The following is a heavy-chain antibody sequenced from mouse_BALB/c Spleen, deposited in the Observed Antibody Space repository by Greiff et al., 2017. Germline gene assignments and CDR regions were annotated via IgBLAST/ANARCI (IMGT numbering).Heavy chain of an antibody. Sequence: EVQLVESGGGLVQPGGSLRLSCATSGFTFTDYYMSWVRQPPGKALEWLGFIRNKANGYTTEYSASVKGRFTISRDNSQSILYLQMNTLRAEDSATYYCARVPYGSSYFDYWGQGTTLTVSS. J-gene: IGHJ2*01. CDR1: GFTFTDYY. D-gene: IGHD1-1*01. V-gene: IGHV7-3*02. CDR2: IRNKANGYTT. CDR3: ARVPYGSSYFDY.